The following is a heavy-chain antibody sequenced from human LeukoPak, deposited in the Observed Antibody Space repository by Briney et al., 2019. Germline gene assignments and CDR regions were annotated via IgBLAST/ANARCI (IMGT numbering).Heavy chain of an antibody. Sequence: GGSLRLSCAASGFAFSNAWMNWVRQAPGKGLEWVGRIKSKTDGGTTDYAAPVEGRFTISRDDSKNTLYLQMNSLKTEDTAVYYCTTAEWLYPTLDYWGQGTLVTVSS. D-gene: IGHD3-3*01. J-gene: IGHJ4*02. CDR3: TTAEWLYPTLDY. V-gene: IGHV3-15*07. CDR1: GFAFSNAW. CDR2: IKSKTDGGTT.